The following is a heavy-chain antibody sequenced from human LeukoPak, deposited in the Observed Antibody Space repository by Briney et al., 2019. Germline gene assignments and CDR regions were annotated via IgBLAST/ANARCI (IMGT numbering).Heavy chain of an antibody. V-gene: IGHV3-53*01. CDR3: ARAAPYSGDDYSDY. CDR2: IYSGGST. D-gene: IGHD5-12*01. Sequence: GGSLRLSCAASGFTVSSNYMSWVRQAPGKGLEWVSVIYSGGSTYYAGSVKGRFSISRDNSKNTLYLQMNSLRAEDTAVYYCARAAPYSGDDYSDYWGQGTLVTVSS. CDR1: GFTVSSNY. J-gene: IGHJ4*02.